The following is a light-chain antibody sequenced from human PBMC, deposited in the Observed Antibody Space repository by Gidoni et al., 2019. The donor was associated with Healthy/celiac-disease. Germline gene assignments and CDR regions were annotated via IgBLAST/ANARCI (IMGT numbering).Light chain of an antibody. Sequence: EIVLTQSPATLSLSPGERATLSCRASQSVSSYLAWHQQKPGQAPRLRIYDASNRATGIPARFSGSGSGTDFTLTISSLEPEDFAVYYCQQRSNWPSLTFGGGTKVEIK. V-gene: IGKV3-11*01. CDR3: QQRSNWPSLT. J-gene: IGKJ4*01. CDR1: QSVSSY. CDR2: DAS.